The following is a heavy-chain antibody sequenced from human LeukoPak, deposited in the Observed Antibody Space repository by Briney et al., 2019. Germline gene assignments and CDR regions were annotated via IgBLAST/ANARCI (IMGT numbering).Heavy chain of an antibody. CDR2: ISWNSGSI. Sequence: GGSLRLSCAASGFTFSSYWMHWVRQAPGKGLEWVSGISWNSGSIGYADSVKGRFTISRDNAKNSLYLQMNSLRAEDTALYYCAKGLLAYCGGDCYSADYWGQGTLVTVSS. CDR3: AKGLLAYCGGDCYSADY. J-gene: IGHJ4*02. CDR1: GFTFSSYW. D-gene: IGHD2-21*02. V-gene: IGHV3-9*01.